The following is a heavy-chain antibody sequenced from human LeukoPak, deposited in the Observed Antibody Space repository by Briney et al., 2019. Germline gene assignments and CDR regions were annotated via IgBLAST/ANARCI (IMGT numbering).Heavy chain of an antibody. CDR2: ISYDGSNK. CDR3: AKGPIAAAGFVYYYYYMDV. V-gene: IGHV3-30*18. Sequence: GGSLRLSCAASGFTFSSYGMHWVRQAPGKGLEWVAVISYDGSNKYYADSVKGRFTISRDNSKNTLYLQMNSLRAEDTAVYYCAKGPIAAAGFVYYYYYMDVWGKGTTVTVSS. CDR1: GFTFSSYG. D-gene: IGHD6-13*01. J-gene: IGHJ6*03.